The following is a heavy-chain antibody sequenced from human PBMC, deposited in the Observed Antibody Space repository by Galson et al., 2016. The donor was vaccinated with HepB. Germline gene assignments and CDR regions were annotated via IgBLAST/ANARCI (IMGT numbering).Heavy chain of an antibody. D-gene: IGHD7-27*01. CDR3: AGDNWGSLDY. J-gene: IGHJ4*02. V-gene: IGHV4-59*01. CDR2: IYNDGSGSA. CDR1: GGSMRNYH. Sequence: ETLSLTCTVSGGSMRNYHWSWVRQPPGKGLEWIGYIYNDGSGSANHNPPLKSRISISQDTSKKQFSLRLTSVTPADTAVYYCAGDNWGSLDYWGQGTLVTVSS.